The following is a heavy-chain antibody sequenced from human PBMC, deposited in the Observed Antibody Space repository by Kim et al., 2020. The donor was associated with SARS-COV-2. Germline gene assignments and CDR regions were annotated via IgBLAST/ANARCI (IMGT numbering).Heavy chain of an antibody. Sequence: GGSLRLSCAASGFTFSSYGMHWVRQAPGKGLEWVAVISYDGSNKYYADSVKGRFTISRDNSKNTLYLQMNSLRAEDTAVYYCAKDEGIAAAGQLYYYYY. D-gene: IGHD6-13*01. CDR3: AKDEGIAAAGQLYYYYY. V-gene: IGHV3-30*18. CDR1: GFTFSSYG. J-gene: IGHJ6*01. CDR2: ISYDGSNK.